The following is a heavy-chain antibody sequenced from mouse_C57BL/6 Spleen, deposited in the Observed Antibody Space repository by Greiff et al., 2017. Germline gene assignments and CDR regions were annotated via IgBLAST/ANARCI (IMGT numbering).Heavy chain of an antibody. Sequence: QVHVKPPGAELVMPGASVKLSCKASGYTFTSYWMHWVKQRPGQGLEWIGEIDPSDSYTNYNQKFKGKSTLTVDKSSSTAYMQLSSLTSEDSAVYYCARVNYYGSSYGYYAMDYWGQGTSVTVSS. V-gene: IGHV1-69*01. CDR3: ARVNYYGSSYGYYAMDY. CDR1: GYTFTSYW. CDR2: IDPSDSYT. J-gene: IGHJ4*01. D-gene: IGHD1-1*01.